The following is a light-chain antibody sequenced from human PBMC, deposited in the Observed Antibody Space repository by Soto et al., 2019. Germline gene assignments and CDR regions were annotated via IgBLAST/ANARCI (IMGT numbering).Light chain of an antibody. V-gene: IGKV1-16*01. CDR2: DAS. CDR3: QKYNSYS. CDR1: QDISKF. Sequence: IHRTQNHHSLSACIVDRFSFSSQASQDISKFLNWYQHKPGQAPSLLIYDASNLQSGVPSRFSGSGSGTEFTLTIISLQPDDFANYYCQKYNSYSFGQG. J-gene: IGKJ1*01.